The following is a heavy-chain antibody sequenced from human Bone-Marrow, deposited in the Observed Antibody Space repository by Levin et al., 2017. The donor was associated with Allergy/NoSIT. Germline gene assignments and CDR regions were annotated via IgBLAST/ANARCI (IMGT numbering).Heavy chain of an antibody. CDR2: IKRKTDGGTT. CDR1: GFIFSNVW. Sequence: GGSLRLSCAASGFIFSNVWMTWVRQAPGKGLEWVGRIKRKTDGGTTDFAAPVKGRFTISRDDSQNTLYLQMNSLKTEDTAVYYCTTGDLSGSYHAFDFWGQGTMVTVSS. V-gene: IGHV3-15*01. CDR3: TTGDLSGSYHAFDF. J-gene: IGHJ3*01. D-gene: IGHD1-26*01.